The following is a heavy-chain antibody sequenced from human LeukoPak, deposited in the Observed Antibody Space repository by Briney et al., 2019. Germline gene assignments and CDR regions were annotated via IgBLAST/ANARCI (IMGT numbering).Heavy chain of an antibody. CDR3: VRRGSGSSSPFAY. CDR2: ISGSGETS. D-gene: IGHD6-6*01. CDR1: GFSFSTYA. J-gene: IGHJ4*02. V-gene: IGHV3-23*01. Sequence: GGSLRLSCAASGFSFSTYAMSWARQAPGKGLEWVPGISGSGETSYYAASVKGRLTISRDNSNNTLYLQMTSLRADDTAVYYCVRRGSGSSSPFAYWGQGALVIVSS.